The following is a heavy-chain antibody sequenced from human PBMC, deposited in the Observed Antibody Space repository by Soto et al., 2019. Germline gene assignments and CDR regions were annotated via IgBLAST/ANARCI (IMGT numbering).Heavy chain of an antibody. J-gene: IGHJ6*03. Sequence: PGGSLRLSCAASGFTLEDYAMHWVRQAQGKGLEWVSGISWKSGSIGYADSVKDRFTISRDSAKNSLYLQMNSLRPEDTALYYCAKDTGPARPYYYFYFLDVRGKGTTVTVSS. CDR2: ISWKSGSI. CDR3: AKDTGPARPYYYFYFLDV. V-gene: IGHV3-9*01. CDR1: GFTLEDYA. D-gene: IGHD6-6*01.